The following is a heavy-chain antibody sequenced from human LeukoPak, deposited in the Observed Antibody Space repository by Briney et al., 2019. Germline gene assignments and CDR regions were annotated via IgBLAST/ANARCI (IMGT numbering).Heavy chain of an antibody. V-gene: IGHV3-23*01. CDR3: AKDITGGYSYGYPVY. Sequence: GGSLRLSCAASGFTFSSYAMSWVRQAPGMGLEWVSGISGSGGGTYYADSVKGRFTISRDNSKNTLYLQMNSLRAEDTALYYCAKDITGGYSYGYPVYWGQGTLVTVSS. CDR1: GFTFSSYA. D-gene: IGHD5-18*01. J-gene: IGHJ4*02. CDR2: ISGSGGGT.